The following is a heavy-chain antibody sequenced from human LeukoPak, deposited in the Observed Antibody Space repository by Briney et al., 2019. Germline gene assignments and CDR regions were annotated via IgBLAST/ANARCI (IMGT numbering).Heavy chain of an antibody. CDR2: THYSGST. CDR1: GGSISSSSYY. Sequence: SETLSLTCTVSGGSISSSSYYWAWIRQPPGKGLEWVGSTHYSGSTYYNPSLKSRVTISVDKSKNQFSLKLSSVTAADTAVYYCARVFRPTITMVRGVSRWFDPWGQGTLVTVSS. CDR3: ARVFRPTITMVRGVSRWFDP. J-gene: IGHJ5*02. V-gene: IGHV4-39*07. D-gene: IGHD3-10*01.